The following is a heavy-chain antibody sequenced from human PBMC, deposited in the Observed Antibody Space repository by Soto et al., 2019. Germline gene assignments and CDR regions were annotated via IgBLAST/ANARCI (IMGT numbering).Heavy chain of an antibody. V-gene: IGHV3-11*06. CDR2: ISGSGSCT. Sequence: QEYLVESGGGLVKPGGSLRLSCALSGFTVSDHYLTWIRQAPGRGLEWIAYISGSGSCTNYADSVKGRFIISRDIAQNSMYLQINSLRAEDTAVYYCARSSGWRQVVGYKYGLDVWGQGTAVTVSS. J-gene: IGHJ6*02. D-gene: IGHD5-18*01. CDR1: GFTVSDHY. CDR3: ARSSGWRQVVGYKYGLDV.